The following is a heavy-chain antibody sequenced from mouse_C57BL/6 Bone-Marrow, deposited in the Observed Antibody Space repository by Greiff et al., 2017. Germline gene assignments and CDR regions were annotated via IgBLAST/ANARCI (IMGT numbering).Heavy chain of an antibody. CDR3: GYDYGSGYFEV. V-gene: IGHV1-64*01. CDR2: IHPNSGST. CDR1: GYTFTSYW. Sequence: QVQLQQPGAELVKPGASVKLSCKASGYTFTSYWMHWVKQRPGQGLEWIGMIHPNSGSTNYNEKFKSKATLTVDKSSSTAYMQLSSLTSEDSAVYYCGYDYGSGYFEVWGTGTTVTVSS. D-gene: IGHD1-1*01. J-gene: IGHJ1*03.